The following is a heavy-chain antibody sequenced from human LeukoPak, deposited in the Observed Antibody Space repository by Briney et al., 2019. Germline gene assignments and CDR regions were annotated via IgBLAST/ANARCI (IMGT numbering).Heavy chain of an antibody. V-gene: IGHV3-23*01. D-gene: IGHD3-22*01. CDR1: GFTFSSYA. Sequence: GGSLRLSCAASGFTFSSYAMSWVREAQGKGLEWVSAISGSGGSTYYADSVKGRFTISRDNSKNTLYLQMNSLRAEDTAVYYCAKVDSSGHYYGYFDYWGQGTLVTVSS. CDR2: ISGSGGST. J-gene: IGHJ4*02. CDR3: AKVDSSGHYYGYFDY.